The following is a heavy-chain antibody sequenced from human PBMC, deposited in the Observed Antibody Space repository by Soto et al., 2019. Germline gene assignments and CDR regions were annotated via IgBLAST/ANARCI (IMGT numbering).Heavy chain of an antibody. J-gene: IGHJ4*02. Sequence: PSETLSLTCTVSGGSISSGGYYWSWIRQHPGKGLEWIGYIYYSGSTYYNPSLKSRVTISVDTSKNQFPLKLSSVTAADTAVYYCARDSYGGNLSFDYWGQGTLVTVSS. CDR1: GGSISSGGYY. V-gene: IGHV4-31*03. CDR2: IYYSGST. D-gene: IGHD2-21*02. CDR3: ARDSYGGNLSFDY.